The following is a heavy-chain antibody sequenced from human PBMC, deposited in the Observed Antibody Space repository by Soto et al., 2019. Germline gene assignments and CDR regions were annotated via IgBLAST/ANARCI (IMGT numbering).Heavy chain of an antibody. D-gene: IGHD1-26*01. V-gene: IGHV3-49*03. Sequence: EVQLVESGGGLVQPGRSLRLSCAASGFTFGDALMTWFRQAPGKGLEWVGFIRGNAYGGTAEYAASVKGRFTISRDDSKSIAYLQMNSLKTDDTAVYYCARGELYWGQGTLVTVSS. CDR3: ARGELY. J-gene: IGHJ4*02. CDR2: IRGNAYGGTA. CDR1: GFTFGDAL.